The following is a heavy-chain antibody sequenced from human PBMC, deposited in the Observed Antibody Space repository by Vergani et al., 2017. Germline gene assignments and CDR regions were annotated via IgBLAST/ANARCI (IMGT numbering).Heavy chain of an antibody. CDR3: AHRMPFDSSGYYSLGPFDY. CDR2: IYWDDDK. CDR1: GFSLSTSGVG. J-gene: IGHJ4*02. Sequence: QITLTESGPTLVKPTQTLTLTCTFSGFSLSTSGVGVGWIRQPPGKALEWLALIYWDDDKRYSPSLKSRLTITNDTSKTQVVLTMTNIDPVDTATYYCAHRMPFDSSGYYSLGPFDYWGQGTLVTVAS. D-gene: IGHD3-22*01. V-gene: IGHV2-5*02.